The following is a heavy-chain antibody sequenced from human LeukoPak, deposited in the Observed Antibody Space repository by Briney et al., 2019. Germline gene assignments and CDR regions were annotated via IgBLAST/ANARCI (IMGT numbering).Heavy chain of an antibody. Sequence: GGSLRLSCAASGFTFSSYGMHWVRQAPGKGLEWVAVISYDGSNKYYADSVKGRFTISRDNSKNTLYLQMNSLRAEDTAVYYCAKDPRYSSSWYYYFDYWGQGTLVTVSS. CDR1: GFTFSSYG. D-gene: IGHD6-13*01. J-gene: IGHJ4*02. V-gene: IGHV3-30*18. CDR2: ISYDGSNK. CDR3: AKDPRYSSSWYYYFDY.